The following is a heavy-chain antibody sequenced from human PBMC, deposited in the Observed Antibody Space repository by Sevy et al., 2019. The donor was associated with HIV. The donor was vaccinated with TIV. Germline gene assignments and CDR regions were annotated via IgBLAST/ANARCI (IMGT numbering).Heavy chain of an antibody. CDR3: ARHGARDYYYYGMDV. CDR2: IYYSGST. CDR1: GGSISSSSYY. V-gene: IGHV4-39*01. Sequence: SETLSLTCTVSGGSISSSSYYWGWIRQPPGKGLEWIGSIYYSGSTYYNPSLKSRVTISVDTSKNQFSLKLSSVTAADTAVYYCARHGARDYYYYGMDVWGQGTTVTVSS. J-gene: IGHJ6*02. D-gene: IGHD2-15*01.